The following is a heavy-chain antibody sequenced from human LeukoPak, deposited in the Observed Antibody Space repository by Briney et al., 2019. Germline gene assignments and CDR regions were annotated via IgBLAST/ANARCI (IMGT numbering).Heavy chain of an antibody. J-gene: IGHJ5*02. Sequence: PGGSLRLSCAASGFTFSSYWMSWVRQAPGKGLEWGANIKQDGSEKYYVDSVKGRFTISRDNAKNSLCLQMNRLRAEDTAVYYCARDGGRNCSSTSCYPRWFDPWGQGTLVTVSS. V-gene: IGHV3-7*01. D-gene: IGHD2-2*01. CDR3: ARDGGRNCSSTSCYPRWFDP. CDR1: GFTFSSYW. CDR2: IKQDGSEK.